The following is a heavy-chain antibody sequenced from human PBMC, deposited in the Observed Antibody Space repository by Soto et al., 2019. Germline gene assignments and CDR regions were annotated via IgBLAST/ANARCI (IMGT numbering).Heavy chain of an antibody. Sequence: GGSLRLSCAASGFTFSSYSLNWVRRAPGKGLEWVATSSDRRTGNTHYSDSVRGRFTLSRDYSRNILFLQMDSLRADDTALYYCTTWLTAHFDYWGRGTQVTVSS. CDR1: GFTFSSYS. J-gene: IGHJ4*02. CDR2: SSDRRTGNT. CDR3: TTWLTAHFDY. V-gene: IGHV3-23*01. D-gene: IGHD2-21*02.